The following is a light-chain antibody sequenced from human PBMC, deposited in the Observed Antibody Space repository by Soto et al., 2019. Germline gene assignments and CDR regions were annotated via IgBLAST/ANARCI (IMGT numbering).Light chain of an antibody. Sequence: EIVLTQSPATLSLSPGERATLSCRASQSVSSYLLWYQQKLGQAPRLLIYDATNRATGIPARFSGSGSGTDFSLIISSLEPEDFATYYCQQLNSFPFTFGGGTRVEIK. CDR3: QQLNSFPFT. CDR1: QSVSSY. V-gene: IGKV3-11*01. J-gene: IGKJ4*01. CDR2: DAT.